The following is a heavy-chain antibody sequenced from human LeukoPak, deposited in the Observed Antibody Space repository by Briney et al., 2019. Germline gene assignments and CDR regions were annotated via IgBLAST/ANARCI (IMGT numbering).Heavy chain of an antibody. CDR3: ARDRPYTGGWRGFDY. Sequence: ASVKVSCKASGYTFNNYYIHWVRQAPGQGLEWMGWISAYNGNTNYAQKLQGRVTMTTDTSTSTAYMELSSLRSEDTAVYYCARDRPYTGGWRGFDYWGQGTLVTVSS. CDR1: GYTFNNYY. V-gene: IGHV1-18*04. CDR2: ISAYNGNT. J-gene: IGHJ4*02. D-gene: IGHD6-19*01.